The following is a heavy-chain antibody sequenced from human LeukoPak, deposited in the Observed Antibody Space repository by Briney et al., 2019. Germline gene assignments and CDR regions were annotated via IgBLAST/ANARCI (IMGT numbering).Heavy chain of an antibody. J-gene: IGHJ4*02. CDR3: ARELRTFDS. V-gene: IGHV3-7*01. CDR2: IKHNGDEL. D-gene: IGHD3-16*01. Sequence: GGSLRLSCAASGLTFSSYWMTWVRQAPGKGLEWVANIKHNGDELNYVDSVEDRFTISRDNAKNSLYLHMTSLRAEDTAVYCCARELRTFDSWGQGTLVTVSS. CDR1: GLTFSSYW.